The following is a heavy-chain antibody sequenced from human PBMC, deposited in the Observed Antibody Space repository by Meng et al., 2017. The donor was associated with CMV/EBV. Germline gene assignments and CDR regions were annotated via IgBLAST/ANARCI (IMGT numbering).Heavy chain of an antibody. CDR3: ARGGSGSYPYYYYGMDV. CDR2: TYYRSKWYN. CDR1: GDSVSSNSAA. Sequence: SETLSLTCAISGDSVSSNSAAWNWIRQSPSRGLEWLGRTYYRSKWYNDYAVSVKSRITINPDTSKNQFSLQPNSVTPEDTAVYYCARGGSGSYPYYYYGMDVWGQGTTVTVSS. D-gene: IGHD1-26*01. V-gene: IGHV6-1*01. J-gene: IGHJ6*02.